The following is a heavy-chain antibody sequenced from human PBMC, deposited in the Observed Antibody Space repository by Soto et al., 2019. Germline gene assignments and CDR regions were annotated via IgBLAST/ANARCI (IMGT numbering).Heavy chain of an antibody. V-gene: IGHV3-23*01. CDR1: GFTFSSYA. CDR2: ISGSGGST. J-gene: IGHJ4*02. Sequence: GGSLRLSCAASGFTFSSYAMSWVRQAPGKGLEWVSAISGSGGSTYYADSVTGRFTISRDNAKNTLYLQMNSLRAEDTAVYYCAKLPTLRGYSLDYWGQGTLVTVSS. D-gene: IGHD5-18*01. CDR3: AKLPTLRGYSLDY.